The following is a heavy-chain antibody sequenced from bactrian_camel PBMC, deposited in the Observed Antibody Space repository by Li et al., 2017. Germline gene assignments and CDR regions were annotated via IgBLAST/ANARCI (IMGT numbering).Heavy chain of an antibody. CDR1: TVAYMSYC. Sequence: QVQLVESGGGSVQAGGSLRLSCAASTVAYMSYCMGWFRQPPGKEREGVAAIYTSGGKTYYADSVKGRFTISQDHANNTLYLQMTSLKPEDTAMYYCAADRRIGSIAGCSVAMNYGMDRWGKGTQVTVS. D-gene: IGHD3*01. V-gene: IGHV3S1*01. CDR2: IYTSGGKT. J-gene: IGHJ7*01.